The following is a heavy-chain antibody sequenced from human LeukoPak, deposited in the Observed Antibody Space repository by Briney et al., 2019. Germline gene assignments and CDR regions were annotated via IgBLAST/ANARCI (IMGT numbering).Heavy chain of an antibody. D-gene: IGHD6-19*01. Sequence: ASVKVSCKASGGTFSSYAISWVRQAPGQGLEWMGGIIPIFGTANYAQKFQGRVTITADKSTSTAYMELSSLRSEDTAAYYCAREKPHPTPLKPVIAVAGNQSPDALDIWGQGTMVTVSS. CDR1: GGTFSSYA. V-gene: IGHV1-69*06. J-gene: IGHJ3*02. CDR2: IIPIFGTA. CDR3: AREKPHPTPLKPVIAVAGNQSPDALDI.